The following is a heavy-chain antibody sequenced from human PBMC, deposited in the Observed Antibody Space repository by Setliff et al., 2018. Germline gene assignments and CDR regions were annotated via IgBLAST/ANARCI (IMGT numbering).Heavy chain of an antibody. J-gene: IGHJ4*02. V-gene: IGHV3-23*03. Sequence: GGSLRLSCAASGFTFSTYAMSWVRQAPGKGLEWVSTSYSGDRNTFYTDSVKGRFTIFRDGSKNTLFLHMTSLRAEDTAVYYCAKPQVELRWGFESWGQGTPVTVSS. CDR2: SYSGDRNT. D-gene: IGHD1-7*01. CDR3: AKPQVELRWGFES. CDR1: GFTFSTYA.